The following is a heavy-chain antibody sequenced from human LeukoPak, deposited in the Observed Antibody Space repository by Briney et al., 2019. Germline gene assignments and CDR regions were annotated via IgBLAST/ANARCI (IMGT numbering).Heavy chain of an antibody. Sequence: GGSLRLSCAASGFTFSSYAMSWFRPAPGKGLDWVSAISGSGGNTYYADSVKGRFTISRESSKNTLYLQMNSLRAEDTCVYYCAKDRVRYGGSLDYWGQGTLVTVSS. CDR2: ISGSGGNT. D-gene: IGHD4-23*01. J-gene: IGHJ4*02. CDR1: GFTFSSYA. V-gene: IGHV3-23*01. CDR3: AKDRVRYGGSLDY.